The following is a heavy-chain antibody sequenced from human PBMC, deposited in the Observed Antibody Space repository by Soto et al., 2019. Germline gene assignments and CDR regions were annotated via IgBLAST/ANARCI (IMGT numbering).Heavy chain of an antibody. D-gene: IGHD3-22*01. CDR2: ISGSGGST. CDR1: GLDFRSHC. CDR3: AKSRAGYYDSSGYPFPFDY. J-gene: IGHJ4*02. Sequence: PGGSLSLACAAAGLDFRSHCTRYVRQEPGKALEWVSAISGSGGSTYYADSVKGRFTISRDNSKNTLYLQMNSLRAEDTAVYYCAKSRAGYYDSSGYPFPFDYWGQGTLVTVSA. V-gene: IGHV3-23*01.